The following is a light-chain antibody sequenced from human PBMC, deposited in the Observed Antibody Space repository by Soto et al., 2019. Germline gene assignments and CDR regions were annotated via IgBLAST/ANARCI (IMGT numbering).Light chain of an antibody. V-gene: IGKV3-20*01. J-gene: IGKJ1*01. Sequence: EIVLAQSPGTLSFSPGERATLSCRASQSVTNSFLAWYQQKPGQAPRLLIYGASRRATGIPDRFTGSGSGTDFTLTISRLEPEDFAVYYCKQYVSSPWAFGQGTKVDIX. CDR2: GAS. CDR1: QSVTNSF. CDR3: KQYVSSPWA.